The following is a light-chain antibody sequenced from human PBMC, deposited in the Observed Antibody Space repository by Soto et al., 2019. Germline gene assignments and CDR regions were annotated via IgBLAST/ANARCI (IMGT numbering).Light chain of an antibody. J-gene: IGLJ2*01. CDR3: GTWDSSLSARV. CDR1: SSNIGNNY. Sequence: QSVFTQPPSVSAAPGQKVTISCSGSSSNIGNNYVSWYQQLPGTAPKLLIYDNNKRPSGIPDRFSGSKSGTSATLGITRLQTGDEADYYCGTWDSSLSARVFGGGTKLTVL. CDR2: DNN. V-gene: IGLV1-51*01.